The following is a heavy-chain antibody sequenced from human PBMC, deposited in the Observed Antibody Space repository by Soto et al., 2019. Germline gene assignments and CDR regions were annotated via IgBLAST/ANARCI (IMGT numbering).Heavy chain of an antibody. J-gene: IGHJ4*02. V-gene: IGHV3-23*01. CDR3: AKGRYNGYDFTYYFDY. D-gene: IGHD5-12*01. CDR2: ISSSGGST. Sequence: EVQLLESGGGLVQPGGSLRLSCAASGFTFSSYAMSWVRQAPGKGLEWVSVISSSGGSTYYADSVKGRFTISRDNSKTTLYLQMNSLRGEDTAVYYCAKGRYNGYDFTYYFDYWGQGTLVTVSS. CDR1: GFTFSSYA.